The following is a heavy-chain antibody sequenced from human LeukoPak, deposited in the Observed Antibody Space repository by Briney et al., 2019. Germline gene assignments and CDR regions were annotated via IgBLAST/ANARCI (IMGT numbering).Heavy chain of an antibody. Sequence: PGRSLRLSCVASGFTFSNYGMQWVRQAPGKGLEWLTVISYDGRVSHYADSVKGRFTISRDNSKNTLYLQMNSLRAEDTAVYYCARDGLRYYFDYWGQGTLVTVSS. CDR2: ISYDGRVS. D-gene: IGHD4-17*01. CDR1: GFTFSNYG. CDR3: ARDGLRYYFDY. V-gene: IGHV3-30*03. J-gene: IGHJ4*02.